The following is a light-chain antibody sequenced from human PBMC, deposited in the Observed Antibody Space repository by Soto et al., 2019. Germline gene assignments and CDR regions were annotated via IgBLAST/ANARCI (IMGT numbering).Light chain of an antibody. CDR2: GAS. Sequence: EIVMTQSPATLSVSPGERATLSCRASQSVSSNLAWYQQKTGQAPRLLIYGASTRATGIPARFSGSGSGTECTLTISSLQSEDFAVYYCQQYNDGPRTFGQGTKVEIK. CDR1: QSVSSN. CDR3: QQYNDGPRT. V-gene: IGKV3-15*01. J-gene: IGKJ1*01.